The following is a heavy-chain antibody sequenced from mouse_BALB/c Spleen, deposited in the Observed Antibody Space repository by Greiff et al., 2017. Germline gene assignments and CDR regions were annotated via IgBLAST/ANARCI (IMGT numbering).Heavy chain of an antibody. V-gene: IGHV12-3*02. CDR1: GFPITSGYY. Sequence: QVQLKESGPGLVKPSQSLFLACSITGFPITSGYYWIWIRQSPGKPLEWMGYITHSGETFYNPSLQSPISITRETSKNQFFLQLNSVTTEDTAMYYCAGDSDWFAYWGQGTLVTVSA. J-gene: IGHJ3*01. CDR2: ITHSGET. CDR3: AGDSDWFAY.